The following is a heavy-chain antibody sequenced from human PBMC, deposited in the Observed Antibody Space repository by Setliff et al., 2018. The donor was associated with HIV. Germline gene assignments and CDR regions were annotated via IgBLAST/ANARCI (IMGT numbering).Heavy chain of an antibody. V-gene: IGHV4-34*01. J-gene: IGHJ6*03. CDR2: INHSGST. D-gene: IGHD2-2*01. CDR1: GGSFNGYY. Sequence: SETLSLTCAVYGGSFNGYYWSWIRQPPGKGLEWIGEINHSGSTNYNPSLKSRVTISINTSKNQFSLKLSSVTAADTAVYYCARDRDIVVVPASPQGYYYYMDVWGKGTTVTVSS. CDR3: ARDRDIVVVPASPQGYYYYMDV.